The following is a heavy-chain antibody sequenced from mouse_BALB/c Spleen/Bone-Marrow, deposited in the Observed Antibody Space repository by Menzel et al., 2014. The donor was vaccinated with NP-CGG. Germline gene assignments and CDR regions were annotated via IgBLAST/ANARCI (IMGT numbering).Heavy chain of an antibody. D-gene: IGHD2-4*01. CDR1: WFTFTDYY. CDR3: SRDNNYDISWYFDD. J-gene: IGHJ1*01. CDR2: IRNKANGYTT. Sequence: EVKLEESGAGLVQPGGSVRLSCATSWFTFTDYYMSWVRQPPGKALEWLGFIRNKANGYTTKYNVSGKGRFTINRDNSQSIHYLQMTALRAEDSATYYYSRDNNYDISWYFDDWGAGTTLTVSS. V-gene: IGHV7-3*02.